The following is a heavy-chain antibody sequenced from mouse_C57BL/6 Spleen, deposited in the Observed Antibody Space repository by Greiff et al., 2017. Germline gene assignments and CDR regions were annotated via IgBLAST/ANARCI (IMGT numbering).Heavy chain of an antibody. V-gene: IGHV1-80*01. CDR2: FYPGDGDT. J-gene: IGHJ2*01. D-gene: IGHD1-1*01. CDR1: GYAFSSYW. Sequence: VHLVESGAELVKPGASVKISCKASGYAFSSYWMNWVKQRPGKGLEWIGQFYPGDGDTNYNGKFKGKATLTADKSSSTAYMQLSSLTSEDSAVYFCARSWADYGSSYSYFDYWGQGTTLTVSS. CDR3: ARSWADYGSSYSYFDY.